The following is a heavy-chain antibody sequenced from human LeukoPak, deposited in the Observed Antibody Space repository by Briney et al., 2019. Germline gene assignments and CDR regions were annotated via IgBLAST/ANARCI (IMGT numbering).Heavy chain of an antibody. CDR3: AKEVALLWFGELLGYFDY. J-gene: IGHJ4*02. CDR1: GFTFSSYS. D-gene: IGHD3-10*01. CDR2: ISGSGGST. Sequence: GGSLRLSCAASGFTFSSYSMNWVRQAPGKGLEWVSAISGSGGSTYYADSVKGRFTISRDNSKNTLYLQMNSLRAEDTAVYYCAKEVALLWFGELLGYFDYWGQGTLVTVSS. V-gene: IGHV3-23*01.